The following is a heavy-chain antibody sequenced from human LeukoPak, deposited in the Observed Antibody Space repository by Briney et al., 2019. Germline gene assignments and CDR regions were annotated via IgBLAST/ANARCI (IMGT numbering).Heavy chain of an antibody. D-gene: IGHD4-11*01. CDR3: ARGGSRMTTFYIIDY. V-gene: IGHV1-3*04. CDR2: INTGNGNT. Sequence: ASVTVSFTASGYTLTSYAIHWVRQAPGQRPEWMGWINTGNGNTKYSQKFQGRVTITRDTSANTAYMELSSLRFEDTAVYYCARGGSRMTTFYIIDYWGQGTLVTVSS. J-gene: IGHJ4*02. CDR1: GYTLTSYA.